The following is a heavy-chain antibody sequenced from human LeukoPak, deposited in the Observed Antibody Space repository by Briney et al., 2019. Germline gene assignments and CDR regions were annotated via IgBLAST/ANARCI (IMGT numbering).Heavy chain of an antibody. V-gene: IGHV3-30*02. CDR3: AKTMSPYYYDSSGF. Sequence: GGSLRLSCAASGFTFSSYGMHWVRQAPGKGLEWVAFIRYDGSNKYYADSVKGRFTISRDNSKNTLYLQMNSLRTEDTAVYYCAKTMSPYYYDSSGFWGQGTLVTVSS. D-gene: IGHD3-22*01. CDR2: IRYDGSNK. J-gene: IGHJ4*02. CDR1: GFTFSSYG.